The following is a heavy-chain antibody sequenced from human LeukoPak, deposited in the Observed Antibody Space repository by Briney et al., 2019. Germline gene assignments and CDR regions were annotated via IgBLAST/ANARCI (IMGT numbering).Heavy chain of an antibody. D-gene: IGHD3-10*01. J-gene: IGHJ6*03. Sequence: SQTLSLTCTVSGGAISGGSYYWSWIRQPAGKGLEWIGRIYTSGSTNYNPSLKSRVTISLDTSKNQFSLKLTSVTAADTAVYYCAREGYMVRGYYYYYMDVWGKGTTVTISS. CDR1: GGAISGGSYY. V-gene: IGHV4-61*02. CDR2: IYTSGST. CDR3: AREGYMVRGYYYYYMDV.